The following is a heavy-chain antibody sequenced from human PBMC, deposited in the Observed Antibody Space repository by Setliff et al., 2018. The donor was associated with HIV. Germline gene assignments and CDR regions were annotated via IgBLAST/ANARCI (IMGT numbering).Heavy chain of an antibody. CDR3: ARVFPPIRGAPFGVPPGVFDI. V-gene: IGHV4-4*07. Sequence: SETLSLTCSVSGGSMSPNYWSWIRQPAGKGLEWIGRLYPSGSTIYNPSLRSRVTLSVDTSKNQSSLKLSSVTAADTAVYYCARVFPPIRGAPFGVPPGVFDIWGQGSMVTVSS. CDR2: LYPSGST. D-gene: IGHD2-8*01. J-gene: IGHJ3*02. CDR1: GGSMSPNY.